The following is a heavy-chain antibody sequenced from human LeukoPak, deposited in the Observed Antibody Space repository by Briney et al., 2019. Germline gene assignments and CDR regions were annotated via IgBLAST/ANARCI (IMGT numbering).Heavy chain of an antibody. CDR1: GFTFSSYG. J-gene: IGHJ4*02. D-gene: IGHD4/OR15-4a*01. V-gene: IGHV3-33*01. CDR2: IWYDGSNK. CDR3: ARGSPNYPIDY. Sequence: GRSLRLSCAASGFTFSSYGMHWVRQAPGKGLEWVAVIWYDGSNKYYADSVKGRFTISRDNSKNTLYLQMNSLRVEDTAVYYCARGSPNYPIDYWGQGTLVTVPS.